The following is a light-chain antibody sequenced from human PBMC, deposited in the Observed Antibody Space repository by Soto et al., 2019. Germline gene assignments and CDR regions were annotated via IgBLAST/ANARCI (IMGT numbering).Light chain of an antibody. Sequence: LTQPRSVSGSPGQSVTISCTGTSSDVGGYNYVSWYQQHPGKAPKLMIYDVSKRPSGVPDRFSGSKSGNTASLTISGLQAEDEADYYCCSYAGSYTFPYVFGTGTKVTVL. V-gene: IGLV2-11*01. CDR3: CSYAGSYTFPYV. CDR2: DVS. J-gene: IGLJ1*01. CDR1: SSDVGGYNY.